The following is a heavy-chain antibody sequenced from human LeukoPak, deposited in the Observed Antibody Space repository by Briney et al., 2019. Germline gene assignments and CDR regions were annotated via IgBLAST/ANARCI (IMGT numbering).Heavy chain of an antibody. V-gene: IGHV3-21*01. J-gene: IGHJ4*02. Sequence: GGSLRLSCAASGFTFSTFSMNWVRQAPGKGLEWVSSISSSSKYIFYADSVRGRFTISRDNAKNSLFLQMNSLRAEDTAVYYCARGFFDYGSGGYWGQGTLVTVSS. D-gene: IGHD3-10*01. CDR1: GFTFSTFS. CDR3: ARGFFDYGSGGY. CDR2: ISSSSKYI.